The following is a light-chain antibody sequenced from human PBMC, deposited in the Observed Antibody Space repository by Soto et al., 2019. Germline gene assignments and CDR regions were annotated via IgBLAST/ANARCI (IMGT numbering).Light chain of an antibody. V-gene: IGKV1D-8*03. J-gene: IGKJ4*01. CDR3: QQLNSYPRT. CDR1: QGISSY. CDR2: AAS. Sequence: VVWMTQSPSLLSASTGDRVTISCLMSQGISSYLAWYQQKPGKAPKLLIYAASTLQSGVPSRFSGSGSGTEFTLTISSLQPEDFATYYCQQLNSYPRTFGGGTKVDI.